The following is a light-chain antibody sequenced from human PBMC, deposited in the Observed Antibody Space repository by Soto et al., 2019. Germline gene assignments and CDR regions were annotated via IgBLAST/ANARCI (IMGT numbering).Light chain of an antibody. V-gene: IGKV3-20*01. CDR3: QQYGRSPWT. CDR2: GAS. J-gene: IGKJ1*01. CDR1: QSVSSSY. Sequence: EIVLTQSPGTLSLSPGERATLSCSASQSVSSSYLAWYQQKPGQAPRLLIYGASSRATGIPDRLSGSGSGTDFTLTISRLEPEDFAVYYCQQYGRSPWTFGQGTKVEIK.